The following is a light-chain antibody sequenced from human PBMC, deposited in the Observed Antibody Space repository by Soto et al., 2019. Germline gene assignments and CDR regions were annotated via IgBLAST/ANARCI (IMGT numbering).Light chain of an antibody. CDR1: QSISSW. Sequence: DIQMTQSPSTLSASVGDRVTITCRAIQSISSWLSWYQQKPGKAPKLLIYYASSLESGVPSRFSGSGSGTEFTLTISSLQPDDFATYYCQQYNSYSWTFGQGTKVDI. J-gene: IGKJ1*01. CDR2: YAS. CDR3: QQYNSYSWT. V-gene: IGKV1-5*01.